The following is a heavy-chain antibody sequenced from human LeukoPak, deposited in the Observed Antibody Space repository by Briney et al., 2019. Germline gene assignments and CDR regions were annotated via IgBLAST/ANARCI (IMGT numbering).Heavy chain of an antibody. V-gene: IGHV1-8*01. CDR2: VNPNSGNT. CDR1: GYTFTSYD. D-gene: IGHD4-17*01. CDR3: ASHYGDYVFAFDY. Sequence: GASVKVSCKASGYTFTSYDINWVRQATGQGLEWMGWVNPNSGNTGYAQKFQGRVTMTRNTSISTAYMELSSLRSEDTAVYYCASHYGDYVFAFDYWGQGTLVTVSS. J-gene: IGHJ4*02.